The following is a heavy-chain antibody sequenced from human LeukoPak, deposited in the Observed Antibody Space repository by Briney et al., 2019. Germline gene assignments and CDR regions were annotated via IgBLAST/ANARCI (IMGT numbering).Heavy chain of an antibody. CDR1: GGSISSGSYY. J-gene: IGHJ4*02. CDR3: ATDPVGYCNANGCYSVDY. V-gene: IGHV4-61*09. CDR2: IYRSGST. D-gene: IGHD2-15*01. Sequence: SETLSLTCTVSGGSISSGSYYWSWIRQPAGKRLEWIGHIYRSGSTNYNPSLKSRVTISVDTSKNQFSLKLSSVTAADTAVYYCATDPVGYCNANGCYSVDYWGQGTLVTVSS.